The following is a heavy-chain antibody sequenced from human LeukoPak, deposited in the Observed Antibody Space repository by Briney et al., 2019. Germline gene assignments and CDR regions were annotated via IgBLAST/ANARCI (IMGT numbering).Heavy chain of an antibody. CDR1: GFTFSSYG. D-gene: IGHD3-9*01. J-gene: IGHJ4*02. Sequence: GGSLRLSCAASGFTFSSYGMHWVRQAPGKGLEWVAFIRYDGSNKYYADSVKGRFTISRDNSKNTLYLQMNSLRAEDTAVYYCARDHYDILTGYYTSFFDYWGQGTLVTVSS. V-gene: IGHV3-30*02. CDR2: IRYDGSNK. CDR3: ARDHYDILTGYYTSFFDY.